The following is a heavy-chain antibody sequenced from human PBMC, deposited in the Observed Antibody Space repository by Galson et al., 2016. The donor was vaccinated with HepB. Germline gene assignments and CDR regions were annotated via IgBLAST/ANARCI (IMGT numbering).Heavy chain of an antibody. V-gene: IGHV4-34*01. Sequence: SETLSLTCAVYGGSFSGYYWSWIRQPPGKGLEWIGEINHSGSTNYNPSLKSRVTISVDTSKNQFSLKLSSVTAADTAVYYCARAILRGSLGYRGQGTLVTVSS. D-gene: IGHD4-23*01. CDR2: INHSGST. J-gene: IGHJ4*02. CDR1: GGSFSGYY. CDR3: ARAILRGSLGY.